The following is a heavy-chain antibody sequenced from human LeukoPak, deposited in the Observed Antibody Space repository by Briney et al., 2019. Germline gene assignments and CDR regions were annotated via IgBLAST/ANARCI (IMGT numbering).Heavy chain of an antibody. CDR2: IQYDGSKK. V-gene: IGHV3-30*02. D-gene: IGHD3-10*01. Sequence: GGSLRLSCVASGFTFSSNGMHWVRQAPGKGLEWVTFIQYDGSKKYYADSVKGRFTISRDNSKNTLYLEMNSLRAEDTAGYYCAKDIGSYYDYWGQGILVTVSS. CDR3: AKDIGSYYDY. CDR1: GFTFSSNG. J-gene: IGHJ4*02.